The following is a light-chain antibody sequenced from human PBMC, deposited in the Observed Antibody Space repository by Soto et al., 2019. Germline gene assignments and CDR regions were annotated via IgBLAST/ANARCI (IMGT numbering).Light chain of an antibody. Sequence: QSVLTQPPSVSGAPGQRVTISCTGSSCNIGACNDVSWYQQHPGTAPKLLIYESSNRPSGVPDRFSGSKSGTSASLAITGLHAEEEAYYYCQSDGSSPSVVFGGGTKLTVL. V-gene: IGLV1-40*01. CDR1: SCNIGACND. CDR2: ESS. J-gene: IGLJ2*01. CDR3: QSDGSSPSVV.